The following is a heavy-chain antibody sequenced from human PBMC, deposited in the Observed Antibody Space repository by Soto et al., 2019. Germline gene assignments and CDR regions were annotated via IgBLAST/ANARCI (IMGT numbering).Heavy chain of an antibody. CDR3: ATLLFGEGNY. Sequence: QLQLQESGPGLVKPSETLSLTCTVSGGSISRSSYYWGWIRQPPGKGLEWIGSIYYSGSTYYHQSLKSRLTISGDTSKHQFSLKLSTVTAADTSMYYSATLLFGEGNYWGQGTLVTVSS. CDR2: IYYSGST. J-gene: IGHJ4*02. D-gene: IGHD3-10*01. V-gene: IGHV4-39*01. CDR1: GGSISRSSYY.